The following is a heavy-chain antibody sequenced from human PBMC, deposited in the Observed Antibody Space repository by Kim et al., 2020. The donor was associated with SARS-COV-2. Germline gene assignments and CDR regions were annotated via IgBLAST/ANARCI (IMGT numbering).Heavy chain of an antibody. CDR3: IYSRARAVDY. J-gene: IGHJ4*02. Sequence: RQTPGKGLRWVSLINSADKPYYADSVKGRFTISRDISMNTVNLQMNSLGADDTAVYYCIYSRARAVDYWGQGTLVTVSS. D-gene: IGHD6-13*01. V-gene: IGHV3-53*01. CDR2: INSADKP.